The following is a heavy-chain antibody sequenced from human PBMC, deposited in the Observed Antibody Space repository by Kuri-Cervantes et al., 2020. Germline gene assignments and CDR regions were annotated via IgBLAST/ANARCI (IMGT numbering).Heavy chain of an antibody. D-gene: IGHD1-26*01. CDR3: ARGRWELLYYGMDV. V-gene: IGHV3-30-3*01. Sequence: GESLKISCAASGFTFSSYAMHWVRQAPGKGLEWVAVISYDGSNKYYADSVKGRFTISRDNSKNTLYLQMNSLRAEDTAVYYCARGRWELLYYGMDVRGQGTTVTVSS. CDR2: ISYDGSNK. J-gene: IGHJ6*02. CDR1: GFTFSSYA.